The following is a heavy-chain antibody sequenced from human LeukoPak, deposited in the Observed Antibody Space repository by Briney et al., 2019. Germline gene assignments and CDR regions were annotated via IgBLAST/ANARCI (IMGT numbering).Heavy chain of an antibody. D-gene: IGHD3-22*01. V-gene: IGHV4-59*12. CDR3: ARDAYYYDSSAYYLSV. J-gene: IGHJ4*02. CDR2: IYYSGST. CDR1: GGSISSYY. Sequence: SETLSLTCTVSGGSISSYYWSWIRQPPGKGLEWIGYIYYSGSTNYNPPLKSRVTISVDTSKNQFFLKLSSVTAADTAVYYCARDAYYYDSSAYYLSVWGQGTLVTVSS.